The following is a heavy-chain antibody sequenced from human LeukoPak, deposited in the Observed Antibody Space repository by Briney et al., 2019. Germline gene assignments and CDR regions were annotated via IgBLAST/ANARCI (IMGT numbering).Heavy chain of an antibody. CDR3: ASSVGDGRSSNWFDP. J-gene: IGHJ5*02. V-gene: IGHV3-66*01. D-gene: IGHD6-6*01. CDR2: IYSGGTT. CDR1: GFTVSSNY. Sequence: TGGSLRLTCAASGFTVSSNYMTWVRQAPGKGLEWVSVIYSGGTTYYADSVKGRFIISRDNSKNTLYLQMNSLRAEDTAVYYCASSVGDGRSSNWFDPWGQGTLVTVSS.